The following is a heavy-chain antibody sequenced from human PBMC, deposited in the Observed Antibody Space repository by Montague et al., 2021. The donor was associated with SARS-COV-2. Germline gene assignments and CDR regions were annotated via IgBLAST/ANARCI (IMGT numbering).Heavy chain of an antibody. V-gene: IGHV4-61*02. J-gene: IGHJ4*02. D-gene: IGHD5-18*01. Sequence: TLSLTCTVYGGSISSVYYYWSWIRLPAGKGLEWIGRIYRSGSPNYNPTPEGRVVLSVDTSRNQFSMKMTSVTAADTARYYCARGVDTGVVTVTGGFDSWGQGTLVIVSS. CDR2: IYRSGSP. CDR1: GGSISSVYYY. CDR3: ARGVDTGVVTVTGGFDS.